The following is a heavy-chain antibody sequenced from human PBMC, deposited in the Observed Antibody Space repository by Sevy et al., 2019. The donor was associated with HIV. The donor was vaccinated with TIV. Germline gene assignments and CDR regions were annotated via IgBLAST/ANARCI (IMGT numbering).Heavy chain of an antibody. V-gene: IGHV3-7*04. J-gene: IGHJ4*02. Sequence: GGSLRLSCAASGFSFSNYWMHWVRQAPGMGLEWVANIKQDESEKYYVASVKGRFTISRDNVKNSLYLQMNSLRPEDTAVYYCARGNSGSFDYWGQGTLVTVSS. D-gene: IGHD3-22*01. CDR3: ARGNSGSFDY. CDR2: IKQDESEK. CDR1: GFSFSNYW.